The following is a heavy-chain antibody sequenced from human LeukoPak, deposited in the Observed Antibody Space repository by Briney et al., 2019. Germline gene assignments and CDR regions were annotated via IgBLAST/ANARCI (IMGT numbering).Heavy chain of an antibody. CDR3: ATLTGGDDAFDI. Sequence: SETLSLTCTVSGGSISSYYWSWIRQPPGKGLEWIGYIFYTGSTNYNPSLKSRVTISVLTSKNRFSLKLSSVTAADTAVYYCATLTGGDDAFDIWGQGTMVTVSP. D-gene: IGHD4-23*01. V-gene: IGHV4-59*01. CDR1: GGSISSYY. J-gene: IGHJ3*02. CDR2: IFYTGST.